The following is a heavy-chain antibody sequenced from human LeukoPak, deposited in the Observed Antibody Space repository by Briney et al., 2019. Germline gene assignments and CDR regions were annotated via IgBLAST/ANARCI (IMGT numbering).Heavy chain of an antibody. CDR1: GFTFSSYS. J-gene: IGHJ3*02. V-gene: IGHV3-21*01. Sequence: GGSLRLSCAASGFTFSSYSMNWVRQAPGKGLEWVSSISSSGSYIYYADSVKGRFTISRDNAKNSLYLQMNSLRAEDTAVYYCARERRGYCSSTSCSNDAFDIWGQGTMVTVSS. CDR2: ISSSGSYI. CDR3: ARERRGYCSSTSCSNDAFDI. D-gene: IGHD2-2*01.